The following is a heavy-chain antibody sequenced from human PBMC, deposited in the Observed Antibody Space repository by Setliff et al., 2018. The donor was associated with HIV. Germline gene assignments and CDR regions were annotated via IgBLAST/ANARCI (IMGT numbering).Heavy chain of an antibody. V-gene: IGHV1-69*13. CDR2: IIPIFGTT. J-gene: IGHJ4*02. Sequence: SVKVSCKASGGTFSSYSITWVRQAPGQGLEWVGGIIPIFGTTNYAQNFQGRVTISADESTSTAYMELSSLRSEDTAVYYCARGMDYYDTSGYYQYYFDYWGQGTLVTV. D-gene: IGHD3-22*01. CDR1: GGTFSSYS. CDR3: ARGMDYYDTSGYYQYYFDY.